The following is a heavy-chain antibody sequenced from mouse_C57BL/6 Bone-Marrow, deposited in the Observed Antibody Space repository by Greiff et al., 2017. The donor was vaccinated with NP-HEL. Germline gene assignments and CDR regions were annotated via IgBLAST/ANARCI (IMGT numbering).Heavy chain of an antibody. D-gene: IGHD1-1*01. CDR2: IYPGDGDT. CDR1: GYAFSSSW. J-gene: IGHJ1*03. V-gene: IGHV1-82*01. Sequence: VQLQQSGPELVKPGASVKISCKASGYAFSSSWMNWVKQRPGTGLEWIGRIYPGDGDTNYNGKFKGKATLTADKSSSTAYMQLSSLTSEDSAVYFCARDPYGSSYGGYFDVWGTGTTVTVSS. CDR3: ARDPYGSSYGGYFDV.